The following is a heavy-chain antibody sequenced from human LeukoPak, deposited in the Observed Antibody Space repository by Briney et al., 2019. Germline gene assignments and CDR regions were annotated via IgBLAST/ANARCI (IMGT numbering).Heavy chain of an antibody. CDR1: GFTVSSNY. Sequence: PGGSLRLSCAASGFTVSSNYMSWVRQAPGKGLEWVSSISGSGDNTHYADSVRGRFTVSRDNSKNTLYLQMNSLRAEDTAVYYCAKHLTGGWFGEYWGQGTLVTVSS. J-gene: IGHJ4*02. V-gene: IGHV3-23*01. D-gene: IGHD3-9*01. CDR3: AKHLTGGWFGEY. CDR2: ISGSGDNT.